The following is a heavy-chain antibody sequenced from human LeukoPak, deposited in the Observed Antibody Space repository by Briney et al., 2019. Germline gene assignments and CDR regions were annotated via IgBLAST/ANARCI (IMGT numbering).Heavy chain of an antibody. CDR3: ARDRITLFKPRRYYGMDV. CDR2: ISAYNGNT. V-gene: IGHV1-18*01. Sequence: GASVKVSCKASGYTFTSYGISWVRQAPGQGLEWMGWISAYNGNTNYAQKLQGRVTMTTDTSTSTVYMELSSLRSEDTAVYYCARDRITLFKPRRYYGMDVWGQGTTVTVSS. CDR1: GYTFTSYG. J-gene: IGHJ6*02. D-gene: IGHD1-14*01.